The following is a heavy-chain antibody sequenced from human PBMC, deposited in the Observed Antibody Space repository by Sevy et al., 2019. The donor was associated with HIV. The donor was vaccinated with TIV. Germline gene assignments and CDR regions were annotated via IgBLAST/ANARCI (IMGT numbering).Heavy chain of an antibody. Sequence: GGSLRLSCAASGFTLSNYWMSWVRQAPGKGLEWVANIEQDGSDKYYVDSVKGRFTSSRDNAKNSLYLQMNSLRAEDTAVYYCARDLFSGSYYENYWGQGTLVTVSS. CDR2: IEQDGSDK. V-gene: IGHV3-7*01. D-gene: IGHD1-26*01. CDR1: GFTLSNYW. J-gene: IGHJ4*02. CDR3: ARDLFSGSYYENY.